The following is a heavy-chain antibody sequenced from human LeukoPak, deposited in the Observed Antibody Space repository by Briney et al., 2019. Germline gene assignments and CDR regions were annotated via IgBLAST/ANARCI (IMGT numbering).Heavy chain of an antibody. CDR1: GFTFSNYW. Sequence: GGSLRLSCAASGFTFSNYWMSWVRQAPGKGLEWVANIKQDGSVNQYVDSIKGRFTISRDNAKNTLYLRMNSLRAEDTAIYYCASDRGYYDDTNYSLDYWGQGTLVIVSS. V-gene: IGHV3-7*03. J-gene: IGHJ4*02. CDR2: IKQDGSVN. CDR3: ASDRGYYDDTNYSLDY. D-gene: IGHD3-22*01.